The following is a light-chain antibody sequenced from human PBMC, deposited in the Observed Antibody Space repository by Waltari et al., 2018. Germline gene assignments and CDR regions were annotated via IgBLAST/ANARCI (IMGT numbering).Light chain of an antibody. V-gene: IGKV2-40*01. CDR2: EVS. CDR3: MQGIEYPT. Sequence: DIVMTQTPLSLPVTLGEPASISCRSSQSLLDSEDGNTYLDWYLQKPGQSPQLLIYEVSKRASGVPDRFSGSGSDTDFTLKISRVEAEDVWVYYCMQGIEYPTFGQGTKVEIK. J-gene: IGKJ1*01. CDR1: QSLLDSEDGNTY.